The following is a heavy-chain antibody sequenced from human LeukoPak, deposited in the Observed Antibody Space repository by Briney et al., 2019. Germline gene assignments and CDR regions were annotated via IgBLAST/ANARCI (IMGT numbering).Heavy chain of an antibody. Sequence: GGSLRLSCAASGFTVSSNYMSWVRQAPGKGLEWVSSISSSSSYIYYADSVKGRFTISRDNAKNSLYLQMNSLRAEDTAVYYCARSDYYDFWSGPSSYYYYGMDVWGQGTTVTVSS. CDR1: GFTVSSNY. J-gene: IGHJ6*02. CDR2: ISSSSSYI. CDR3: ARSDYYDFWSGPSSYYYYGMDV. D-gene: IGHD3-3*01. V-gene: IGHV3-21*01.